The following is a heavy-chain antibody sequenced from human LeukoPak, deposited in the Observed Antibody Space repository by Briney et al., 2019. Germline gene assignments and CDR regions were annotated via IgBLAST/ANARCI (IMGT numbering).Heavy chain of an antibody. V-gene: IGHV4-59*01. J-gene: IGHJ5*02. CDR1: GGSISPYY. CDR2: VYYSGST. CDR3: ARGGGSGRANWFDP. Sequence: SECLSLTCTVSGGSISPYYWSWIRQPPGKGLEWIGYVYYSGSTNYNRSLKSRVTISVDTSKSQFSLKLTSVTAADTAVYYCARGGGSGRANWFDPWGQGSLVTVSS. D-gene: IGHD3-10*01.